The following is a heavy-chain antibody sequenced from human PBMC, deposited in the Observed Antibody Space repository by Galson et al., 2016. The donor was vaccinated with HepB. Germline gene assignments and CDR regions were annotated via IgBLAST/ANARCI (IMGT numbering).Heavy chain of an antibody. D-gene: IGHD6-6*01. V-gene: IGHV3-74*01. CDR3: AKVGGPEYSSSRIHYYYYAMDV. J-gene: IGHJ6*02. CDR2: INSDGSST. Sequence: SLRLSCAASGFTFSNYWMHWVRQAPGKGLVWVSRINSDGSSTYYADSVKGRFTISRDNSKNTLYLQMNSLGAEDTAVYYCAKVGGPEYSSSRIHYYYYAMDVWGQGTTVTVSS. CDR1: GFTFSNYW.